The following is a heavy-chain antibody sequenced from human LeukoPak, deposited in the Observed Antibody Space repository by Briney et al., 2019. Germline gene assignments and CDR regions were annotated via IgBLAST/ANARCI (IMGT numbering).Heavy chain of an antibody. CDR3: AVVAGTADYYYYMDV. D-gene: IGHD6-19*01. CDR1: GFTFSSYS. J-gene: IGHJ6*03. CDR2: ISSSSSYI. Sequence: GVSLRLSCAASGFTFSSYSMNWVRQAPGKGLEWVSSISSSSSYIYYADSVKGRFTISRDNAKNSLYLQMNSLRAEDTAVYYCAVVAGTADYYYYMDVWGKGTTVTVSS. V-gene: IGHV3-21*01.